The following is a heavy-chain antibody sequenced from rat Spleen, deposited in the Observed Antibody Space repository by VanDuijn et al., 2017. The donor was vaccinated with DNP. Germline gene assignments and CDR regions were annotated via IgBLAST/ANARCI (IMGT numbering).Heavy chain of an antibody. Sequence: EVHLVESGGGLVQVGRSLKLSCAASGFTFSDYYMAWVRLAPTRGLEWVAYINYDGDKTYYGDSVKGRFTISRENAKSTLYLQMNSLRSEDTATYYCATHNYYSSPYYAMDAWGQGTSVTVSS. CDR1: GFTFSDYY. CDR2: INYDGDKT. V-gene: IGHV5S10*01. CDR3: ATHNYYSSPYYAMDA. D-gene: IGHD1-2*01. J-gene: IGHJ4*01.